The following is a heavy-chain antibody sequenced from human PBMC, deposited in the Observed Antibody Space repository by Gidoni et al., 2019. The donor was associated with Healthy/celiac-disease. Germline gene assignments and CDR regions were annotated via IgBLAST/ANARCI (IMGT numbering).Heavy chain of an antibody. D-gene: IGHD5-18*01. J-gene: IGHJ6*02. CDR1: GFTFSSYS. Sequence: EVQLVESGGGLVQPGGSLRPSCAAPGFTFSSYSMNWVRQAPGKGLEWVSYISSTSSTIYYADSVKGRFTISRDNAKNSLYLQMNSLRDEDTAVYYCARDRDGYSLYGMDVWGQGTTVTVSS. V-gene: IGHV3-48*02. CDR3: ARDRDGYSLYGMDV. CDR2: ISSTSSTI.